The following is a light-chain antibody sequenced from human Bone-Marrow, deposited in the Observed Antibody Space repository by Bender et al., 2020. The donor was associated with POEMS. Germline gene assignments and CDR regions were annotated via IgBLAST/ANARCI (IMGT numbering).Light chain of an antibody. V-gene: IGLV3-10*01. CDR3: CSTDNSGDLWV. J-gene: IGLJ3*02. CDR1: KLGDKS. Sequence: SYELTQPSSVSVSPGQTATITCSGDKLGDKSASWYQQKPGQSPVLVIYEDTKRPSGIPERFSASSSGTMATLTISGARVDDEADYYCCSTDNSGDLWVFGGGTKVTVL. CDR2: EDT.